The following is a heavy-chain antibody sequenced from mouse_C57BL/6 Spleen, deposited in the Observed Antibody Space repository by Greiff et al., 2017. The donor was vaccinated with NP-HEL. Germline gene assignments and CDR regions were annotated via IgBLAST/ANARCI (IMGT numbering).Heavy chain of an antibody. CDR1: GFSLTSYG. Sequence: LQESGPGLVQPSQSLSITCTVSGFSLTSYGVHWVRQPPGTGLEWLVVIWSGGSTDYNAAFISRLSISKDNSKSQVFFKMNSLQADDTAIYYCAKNGRRSHWYFDVWGTGTTVTVSS. CDR3: AKNGRRSHWYFDV. J-gene: IGHJ1*03. CDR2: IWSGGST. V-gene: IGHV2-4*01.